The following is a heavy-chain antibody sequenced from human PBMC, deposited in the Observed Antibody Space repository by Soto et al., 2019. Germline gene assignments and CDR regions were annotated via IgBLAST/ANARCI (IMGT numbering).Heavy chain of an antibody. CDR1: GYSFTAYF. Sequence: GASVKVSCKASGYSFTAYFMHWVRQAPGQGLEWMGIVHPSGGNTNYAQKFQGRVTMTWDTSTTTVYMELSSLRSDDTAVYYCARAPYSSPSFFFDYWGQGTPVTVSS. CDR2: VHPSGGNT. V-gene: IGHV1-46*01. D-gene: IGHD3-22*01. J-gene: IGHJ4*02. CDR3: ARAPYSSPSFFFDY.